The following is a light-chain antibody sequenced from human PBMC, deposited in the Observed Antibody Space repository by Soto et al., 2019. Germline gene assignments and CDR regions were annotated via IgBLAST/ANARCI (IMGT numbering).Light chain of an antibody. CDR1: QDVGRL. CDR3: QQYSGYPT. Sequence: DIQMTQSPSSLSASVGDRVTITCRASQDVGRLLAWYQQKAEKAPKSLIFYASTLQYAVPSRFSGSGSGTDFTLTISNLQPEDFATYYCQQYSGYPTFGGGTKVEMK. J-gene: IGKJ4*01. V-gene: IGKV1D-16*01. CDR2: YAS.